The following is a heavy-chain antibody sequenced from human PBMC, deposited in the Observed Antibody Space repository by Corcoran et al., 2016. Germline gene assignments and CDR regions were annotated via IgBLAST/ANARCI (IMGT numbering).Heavy chain of an antibody. J-gene: IGHJ3*02. D-gene: IGHD2-2*01. Sequence: QVTLKESGPALVKPTQTLTLTCTFSGFSLSTSGMSVSWIRQPPGKALEWLARIDWDDAKFYSTSLKTRVTISKDTSKNQVVLTMTIMDPVDTATYFCARMRCSSTSCYHDDAFDIWGEGTMVSFSA. CDR1: GFSLSTSGMS. CDR2: IDWDDAK. V-gene: IGHV2-70*04. CDR3: ARMRCSSTSCYHDDAFDI.